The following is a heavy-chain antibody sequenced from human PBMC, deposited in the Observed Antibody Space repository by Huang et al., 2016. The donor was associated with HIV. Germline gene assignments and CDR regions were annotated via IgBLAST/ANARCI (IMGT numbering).Heavy chain of an antibody. J-gene: IGHJ3*02. CDR3: ATSTPDVGAGVLRSAFDI. CDR2: FEPEEGET. V-gene: IGHV1-24*01. D-gene: IGHD2-15*01. Sequence: QVQLVESGAELKKPGASVRVSCKVSGYTVSELSLHWVRQAPEKGLEWMGGFEPEEGETIYSQRLQGRVTMTEDTSTDTAYMELSSLRPEDTAVYYCATSTPDVGAGVLRSAFDIWGQGTMVTVSS. CDR1: GYTVSELS.